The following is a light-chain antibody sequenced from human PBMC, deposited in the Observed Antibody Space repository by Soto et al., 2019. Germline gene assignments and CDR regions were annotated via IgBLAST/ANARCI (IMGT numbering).Light chain of an antibody. Sequence: EIVLTRSPGTLSLSPGQRATLSCRASESISRDYLAWYQQSLGQAPRLLIYGASSGATGLPDSFSGSGSGTDFPLTISRLEPEDFAIYYCQRYGGVPYTFGQGTKVDIK. V-gene: IGKV3-20*01. J-gene: IGKJ2*01. CDR3: QRYGGVPYT. CDR2: GAS. CDR1: ESISRDY.